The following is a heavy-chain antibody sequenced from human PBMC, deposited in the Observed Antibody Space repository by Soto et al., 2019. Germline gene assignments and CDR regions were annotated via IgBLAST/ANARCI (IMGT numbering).Heavy chain of an antibody. CDR2: MDDSGNA. CDR1: GSSMTSGGYS. CDR3: ASSKSDVVAGSVLFDS. V-gene: IGHV4-30-2*01. J-gene: IGHJ5*01. Sequence: TLSLTHADSGSSMTSGGYSWGRTRETPGQGLEWIGYMDDSGNAYYNTSVKARVTISLDNSTNQICPMLKSVTAADTAVYFCASSKSDVVAGSVLFDSWGQGTLVTVSS. D-gene: IGHD2-21*01.